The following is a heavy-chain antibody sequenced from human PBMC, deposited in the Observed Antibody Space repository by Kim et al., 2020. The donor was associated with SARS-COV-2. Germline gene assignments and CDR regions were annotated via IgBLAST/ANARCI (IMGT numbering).Heavy chain of an antibody. CDR2: ISGGGDTT. J-gene: IGHJ4*02. CDR3: SKTRSGAYLTFDS. Sequence: GGSLRLSCAASGFTFSAYGMSWVRQAPGKGLEWVSGISGGGDTTNYADSVKGRFTISRDNSRRTLFLQLSRLTVEDTAIYYCSKTRSGAYLTFDSWGQGTRITVS. V-gene: IGHV3-23*01. CDR1: GFTFSAYG. D-gene: IGHD1-26*01.